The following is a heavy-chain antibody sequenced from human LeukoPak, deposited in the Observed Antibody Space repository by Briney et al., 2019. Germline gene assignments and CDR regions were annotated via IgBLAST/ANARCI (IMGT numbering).Heavy chain of an antibody. CDR3: ATPPRYCGGACPRYFQH. CDR1: GYTLTELS. Sequence: ASVKVSCKVSGYTLTELSMRWVRQAPGKGLEWMGGFDPEDGETIYAQKFQGRVTMTEDTSTATAYMELSNLRSEDTVVYYCATPPRYCGGACPRYFQHWGQGTLVTVSS. V-gene: IGHV1-24*01. CDR2: FDPEDGET. J-gene: IGHJ1*01. D-gene: IGHD2-21*02.